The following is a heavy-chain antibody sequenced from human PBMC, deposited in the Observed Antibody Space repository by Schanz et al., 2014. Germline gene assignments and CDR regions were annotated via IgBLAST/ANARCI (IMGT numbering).Heavy chain of an antibody. D-gene: IGHD6-13*01. Sequence: VQLVESGGGVVQPGTSLRLSCAASGFTFRGHAMHWVRQAPGKGLEWVSSLSSSGLYTFYADLAGGRFTISRDDAKNSLFLEMNNLRTEDTAVYFCARDIKKQLVDSKDYYYGMDVWGQGTTVTVSS. CDR3: ARDIKKQLVDSKDYYYGMDV. V-gene: IGHV3-21*01. CDR1: GFTFRGHA. J-gene: IGHJ6*02. CDR2: LSSSGLYT.